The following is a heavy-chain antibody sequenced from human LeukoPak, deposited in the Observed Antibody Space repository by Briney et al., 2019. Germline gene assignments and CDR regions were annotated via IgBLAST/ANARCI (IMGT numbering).Heavy chain of an antibody. CDR1: GFTFSSYG. CDR3: TRDILSGWYYFDF. Sequence: PGRSLRLSCAASGFTFSSYGMHWVRQAPGKGLEWVGFIRSKRYGGATGYAASVKGRFTISRDDSKSVAYLHMNSLKTEDTAVYYCTRDILSGWYYFDFWGQGTLVTVSS. D-gene: IGHD6-19*01. J-gene: IGHJ4*02. V-gene: IGHV3-49*04. CDR2: IRSKRYGGAT.